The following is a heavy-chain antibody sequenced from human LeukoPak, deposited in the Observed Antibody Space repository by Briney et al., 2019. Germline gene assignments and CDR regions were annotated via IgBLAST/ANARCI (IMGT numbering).Heavy chain of an antibody. J-gene: IGHJ4*02. Sequence: PSETLSLTCAVSGGSISSGGYSWRWIRQPPGTGLEWIGYIYHSGSTYYNPSLKSRVTISVDRSKNQFSLKLSSVTAADTAVYYCARDRSGYYPNWGQGTLVTVSS. CDR3: ARDRSGYYPN. CDR2: IYHSGST. V-gene: IGHV4-30-2*01. D-gene: IGHD3-22*01. CDR1: GGSISSGGYS.